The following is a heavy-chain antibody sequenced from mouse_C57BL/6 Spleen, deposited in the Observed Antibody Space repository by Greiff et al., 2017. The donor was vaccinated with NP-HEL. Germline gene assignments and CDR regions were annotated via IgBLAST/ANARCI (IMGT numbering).Heavy chain of an antibody. CDR1: GFTFSSYG. CDR3: ARPYDYYGSSLAY. V-gene: IGHV5-6*01. Sequence: EVQLKESGGDLVKPGGSLKLSCAASGFTFSSYGMSWVRQTPDKRLEWVATISSGGSYTYYPDSVKGRFTISRDNAKNTLYLQMSSLKSEDTAMYYCARPYDYYGSSLAYWGQGTLVTVSA. J-gene: IGHJ3*01. D-gene: IGHD1-1*01. CDR2: ISSGGSYT.